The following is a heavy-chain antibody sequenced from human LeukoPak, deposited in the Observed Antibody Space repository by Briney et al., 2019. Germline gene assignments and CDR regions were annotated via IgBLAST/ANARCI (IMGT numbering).Heavy chain of an antibody. Sequence: SETLSLTCTVSGGSISSYYWSWIRQPPGKGLEWIGYIYYSGSTNYNPSLKSRVTISADTSKNQFSLKLSSVTAADTAVYYCARSTGQDWGQGTLVTVSS. CDR3: ARSTGQD. CDR2: IYYSGST. J-gene: IGHJ4*02. V-gene: IGHV4-59*01. CDR1: GGSISSYY. D-gene: IGHD5/OR15-5a*01.